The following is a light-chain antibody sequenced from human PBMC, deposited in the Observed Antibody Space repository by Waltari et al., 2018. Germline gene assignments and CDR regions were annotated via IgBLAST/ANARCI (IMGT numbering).Light chain of an antibody. J-gene: IGKJ1*01. Sequence: SCRASQSVGRTLAWYQQRPGQSPGLLIYGASSRAADIPDRFAGSGSGTECSLTINRLEPEDFAVYYCQHYLRLPVSFGQGTKVEIK. CDR1: QSVGRT. CDR2: GAS. CDR3: QHYLRLPVS. V-gene: IGKV3-20*01.